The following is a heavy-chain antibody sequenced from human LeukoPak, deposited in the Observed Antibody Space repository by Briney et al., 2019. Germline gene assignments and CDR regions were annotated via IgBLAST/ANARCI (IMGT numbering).Heavy chain of an antibody. CDR2: IIPIFGTA. D-gene: IGHD3-22*01. Sequence: ASVKVSCKASGGTFSSYAISWVRQAPGQGLECMGGIIPIFGTANYAQKFQGRVTMTTDESTSTAYMELSSLRSEDTAVYYCARSGYYDSSEHAFDIWGQGTMVTVSS. CDR1: GGTFSSYA. CDR3: ARSGYYDSSEHAFDI. V-gene: IGHV1-69*05. J-gene: IGHJ3*02.